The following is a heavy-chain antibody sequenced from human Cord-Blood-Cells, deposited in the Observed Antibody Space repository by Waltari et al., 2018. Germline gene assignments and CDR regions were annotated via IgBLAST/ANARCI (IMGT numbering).Heavy chain of an antibody. CDR3: ASERGYYGSGSYDAFDI. V-gene: IGHV4-38-2*01. J-gene: IGHJ3*02. D-gene: IGHD3-10*01. CDR1: GYSISSGYY. Sequence: QVQLQESGPGLVKPSETLSLTCAVSGYSISSGYYWGWIRQPPGKGLEWIGSIYHSGSTYYNPSLKIRVTISVDTSKNQFSLKLSAVTAADTAVYYCASERGYYGSGSYDAFDIWGQGTMVTVSS. CDR2: IYHSGST.